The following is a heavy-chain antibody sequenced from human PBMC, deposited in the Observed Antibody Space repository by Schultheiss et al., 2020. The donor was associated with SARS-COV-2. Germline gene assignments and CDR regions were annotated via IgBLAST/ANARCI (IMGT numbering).Heavy chain of an antibody. V-gene: IGHV4-34*01. CDR1: GESFNGFS. D-gene: IGHD4-23*01. J-gene: IGHJ5*02. CDR2: INHSGST. CDR3: ARNRGAGGLDWFDP. Sequence: SETLSLTCAVYGESFNGFSWTWIRQSPGKGLEWIGEINHSGSTNYNPSLKSRVTISVDTSKNQFSLKLSSVTAADTAVYYCARNRGAGGLDWFDPWGQGTLVTVSS.